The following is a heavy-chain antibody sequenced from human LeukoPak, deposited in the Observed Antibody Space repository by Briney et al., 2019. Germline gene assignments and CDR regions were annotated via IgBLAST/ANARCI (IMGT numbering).Heavy chain of an antibody. CDR3: ARLSRSVDY. D-gene: IGHD2-2*01. CDR1: GGSISSSNYY. Sequence: SETLSLTCTVSGGSISSSNYYWGWTRQPPGKGLEWIGSIYYCGTTYYNPSLKSRVTISVDTSKNQFSLKLSSVTAADTAVYYCARLSRSVDYWGQGTLVTVSS. CDR2: IYYCGTT. J-gene: IGHJ4*02. V-gene: IGHV4-39*01.